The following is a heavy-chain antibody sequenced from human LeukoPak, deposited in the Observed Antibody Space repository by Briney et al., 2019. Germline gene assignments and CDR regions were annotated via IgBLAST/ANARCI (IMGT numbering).Heavy chain of an antibody. CDR2: IIPIFGTA. Sequence: SVKVSCKASGGTFSSYAISWVRQAPGQGLEWMGGIIPIFGTANYAQKFQGRVTITTDESTGTAYMELSSLRSEDTAVYYCASSVRGVGPSDYYYYMDVWAKGPRSPSP. CDR3: ASSVRGVGPSDYYYYMDV. CDR1: GGTFSSYA. J-gene: IGHJ6*03. V-gene: IGHV1-69*05. D-gene: IGHD3-10*01.